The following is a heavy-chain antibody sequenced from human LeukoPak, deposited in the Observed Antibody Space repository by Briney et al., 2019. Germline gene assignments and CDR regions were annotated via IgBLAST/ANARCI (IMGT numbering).Heavy chain of an antibody. D-gene: IGHD3-22*01. CDR1: GGSISSYY. CDR2: IYYSESI. CDR3: ARSMYYYDTSGFITSQTSFDY. Sequence: SETLSLTCTVSGGSISSYYWSWIRQPPGRGLEWVGYIYYSESINYNPSLKSRVNISVDTSKNQFSLNLSSVTAADTAVYYCARSMYYYDTSGFITSQTSFDYWGQGTLVTVSS. V-gene: IGHV4-59*01. J-gene: IGHJ4*02.